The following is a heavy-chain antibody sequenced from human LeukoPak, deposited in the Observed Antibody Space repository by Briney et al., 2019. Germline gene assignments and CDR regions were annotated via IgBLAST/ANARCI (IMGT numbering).Heavy chain of an antibody. CDR1: GFTFSNYE. CDR3: ARDRVDYSSSLGY. Sequence: TGGSLRLSCVGSGFTFSNYEMNWVRQAPGKGLQYIAYINKGGAYIYYADSVKGRFTISRDDAKNSLYLQMSSLRAEDTAIYYCARDRVDYSSSLGYWGQGTLVTVSS. V-gene: IGHV3-48*03. CDR2: INKGGAYI. J-gene: IGHJ4*02. D-gene: IGHD6-6*01.